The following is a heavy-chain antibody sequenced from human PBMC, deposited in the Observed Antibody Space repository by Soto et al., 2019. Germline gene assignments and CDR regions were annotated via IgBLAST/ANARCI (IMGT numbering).Heavy chain of an antibody. D-gene: IGHD3-16*01. V-gene: IGHV3-30*14. Sequence: QVQLVESGGGVVQPGRSLRLSCAAAGFTFSSYAMHWVRQAPGKGLEWVAVISYDGSNKYYADSVKGRFTIYRDNSQNTLYLQMNSLRAEDTGVYYCARGFGGGTFGGVIESVWGQGTLVTGSS. CDR2: ISYDGSNK. CDR1: GFTFSSYA. CDR3: ARGFGGGTFGGVIESV. J-gene: IGHJ4*02.